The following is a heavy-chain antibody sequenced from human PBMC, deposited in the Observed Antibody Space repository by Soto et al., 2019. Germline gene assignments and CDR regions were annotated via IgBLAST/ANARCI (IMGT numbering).Heavy chain of an antibody. V-gene: IGHV3-23*01. Sequence: PGGSLRLSCAASGFTFSSYAMSWVRQAPGKGLEWVSAISGSGGSTYYADSVKGRFTISRDNSKNTLYLQMNSLRAEDTAVYYCACFSRTIVATILTIHDYYYYGMDVWGQGTTVTVSS. D-gene: IGHD5-12*01. CDR3: ACFSRTIVATILTIHDYYYYGMDV. CDR2: ISGSGGST. CDR1: GFTFSSYA. J-gene: IGHJ6*02.